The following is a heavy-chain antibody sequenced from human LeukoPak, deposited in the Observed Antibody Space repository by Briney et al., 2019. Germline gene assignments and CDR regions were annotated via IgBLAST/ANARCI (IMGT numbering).Heavy chain of an antibody. CDR2: IKQDGSEK. CDR1: GFTFSSYW. CDR3: ARSGIAVAGNPDY. D-gene: IGHD6-19*01. Sequence: GGSLRLSCAASGFTFSSYWMSWVRQAPGKGLEWVANIKQDGSEKYYVDSVKGRFTISRDNAKNSLYLQMNSLRAEGTAVYYCARSGIAVAGNPDYWGQGTLVTVSS. J-gene: IGHJ4*02. V-gene: IGHV3-7*01.